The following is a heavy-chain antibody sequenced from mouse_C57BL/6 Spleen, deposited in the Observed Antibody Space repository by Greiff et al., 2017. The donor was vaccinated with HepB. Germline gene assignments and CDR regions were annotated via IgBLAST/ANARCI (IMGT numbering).Heavy chain of an antibody. CDR3: ARTLLRLRGDY. D-gene: IGHD1-1*01. Sequence: VQLQQPGAELVKPGASVKMSCKASGYTFTSYWITWVKQRPGQGLEWIGDIYPGRGSTNYNEKFKSKATLTVDTSSSTAYMQLSSLTSEDSAVYDCARTLLRLRGDYWGQGTTLTVSS. CDR1: GYTFTSYW. V-gene: IGHV1-55*01. J-gene: IGHJ2*01. CDR2: IYPGRGST.